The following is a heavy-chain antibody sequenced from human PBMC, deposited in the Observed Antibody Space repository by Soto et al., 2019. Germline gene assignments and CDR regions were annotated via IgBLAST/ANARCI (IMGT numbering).Heavy chain of an antibody. CDR3: ARDTRGLQYYYYYYGMDV. J-gene: IGHJ6*02. D-gene: IGHD4-4*01. V-gene: IGHV1-18*01. CDR2: ISAYNGNT. CDR1: GYTFTSYG. Sequence: ASVKVSCKASGYTFTSYGISWVRQAPGQGLEWMGWISAYNGNTNYAQKLQGRVTMTTDTSTSTAYMELRSLRSDDTAVYYCARDTRGLQYYYYYYGMDVWGQGTTVTVSS.